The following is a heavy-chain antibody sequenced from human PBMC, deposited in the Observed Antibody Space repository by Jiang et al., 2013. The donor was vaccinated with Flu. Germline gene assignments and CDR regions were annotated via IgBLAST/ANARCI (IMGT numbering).Heavy chain of an antibody. CDR1: GDSVSSNSAA. Sequence: LTCAISGDSVSSNSAAWNWIRQSPSRGLEWLGRTYYRSKWYNDYAVSVKSRMTINPDTSKNQFSLQLNSVTPEDTAVYYCAREIPVDYYDSSGYYPASYYYYYMDVWGKGTTVTVSS. CDR3: AREIPVDYYDSSGYYPASYYYYYMDV. J-gene: IGHJ6*03. V-gene: IGHV6-1*01. D-gene: IGHD3-22*01. CDR2: TYYRSKWYN.